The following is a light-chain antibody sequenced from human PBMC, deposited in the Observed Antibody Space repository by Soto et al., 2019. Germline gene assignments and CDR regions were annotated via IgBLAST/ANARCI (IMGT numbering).Light chain of an antibody. Sequence: EIVLTQSPATLSLSPGEXAXLSCRASQSVSSYLAWYQQKPGQAPRLLIYDASNRATGIPARFSGSGSGTDFTLTISSLEPEDFAVYYCQQRSNLITFGQGTRLEIK. V-gene: IGKV3-11*01. J-gene: IGKJ5*01. CDR2: DAS. CDR1: QSVSSY. CDR3: QQRSNLIT.